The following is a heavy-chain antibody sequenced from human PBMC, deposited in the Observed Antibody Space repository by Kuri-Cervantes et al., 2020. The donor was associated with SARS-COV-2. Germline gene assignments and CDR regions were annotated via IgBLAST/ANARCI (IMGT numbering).Heavy chain of an antibody. Sequence: GESLNISWAASDFICSSYWWRWVRQAPGRGLEWVANIMPHGRDTYYVDYVKGRFTVSRDNAKNSLYLQMNSLTDENTAVYSGARGKDFWNGHSATSYYMDVWGKGTTVTVSS. CDR3: ARGKDFWNGHSATSYYMDV. D-gene: IGHD3-3*01. J-gene: IGHJ6*03. CDR1: DFICSSYW. CDR2: IMPHGRDT. V-gene: IGHV3-7*03.